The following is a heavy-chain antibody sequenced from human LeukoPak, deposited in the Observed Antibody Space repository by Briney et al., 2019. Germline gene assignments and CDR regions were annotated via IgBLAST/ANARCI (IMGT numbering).Heavy chain of an antibody. CDR3: ARDPPSQVRRAFDI. CDR1: GFTFSNYW. J-gene: IGHJ3*02. V-gene: IGHV3-7*01. Sequence: PGGSLRLSCVASGFTFSNYWMSWVRQAPGKGLEWVANIKHDGSETYCVDSVKGRFTISRDNADNSLYLQMNSLRAEDTAVYYCARDPPSQVRRAFDIWGQGTKVTVSS. D-gene: IGHD3-10*01. CDR2: IKHDGSET.